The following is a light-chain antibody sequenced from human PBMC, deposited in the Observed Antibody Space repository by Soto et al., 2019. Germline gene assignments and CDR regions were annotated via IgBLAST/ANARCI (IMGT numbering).Light chain of an antibody. Sequence: DIVMTQSPATLSLSPGDRATLSCRASQSVSSYLAWYQQKTGQAPSLLIHGESTRATGIPDRLSGSGSGTELNLTISSLQSEDFAVYYCQKYNNWPKTCGQGTKVDIK. CDR3: QKYNNWPKT. CDR1: QSVSSY. V-gene: IGKV3-15*01. CDR2: GES. J-gene: IGKJ1*01.